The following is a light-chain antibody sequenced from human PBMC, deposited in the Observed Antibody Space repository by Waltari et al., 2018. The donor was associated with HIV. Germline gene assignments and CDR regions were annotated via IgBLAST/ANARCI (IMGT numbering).Light chain of an antibody. CDR2: GDN. Sequence: QSVVTQPPSASGTPGQRVVISCSGRNSHTGSNPVNWYQQVPGAAPKILIYGDNKRFSGVPDRFSGSKSATSAALAISELRSEDEADYYCAVWDDSLRGGVFGGGTKLTVL. CDR1: NSHTGSNP. V-gene: IGLV1-47*01. J-gene: IGLJ3*02. CDR3: AVWDDSLRGGV.